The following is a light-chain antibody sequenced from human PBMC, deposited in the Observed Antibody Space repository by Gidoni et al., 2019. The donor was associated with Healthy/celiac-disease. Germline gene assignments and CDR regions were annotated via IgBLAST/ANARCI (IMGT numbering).Light chain of an antibody. Sequence: SYVLTQPPSVSVAPGQTARITCGGNNIGSKSVHWYQQKPGQAPLLVVYDESGRPSGTPERFSGSNSGNTATLTIGRVEAGDEADYYCQVWDSSSDHYVFGTGTKVTVL. CDR3: QVWDSSSDHYV. V-gene: IGLV3-21*02. CDR1: NIGSKS. CDR2: DES. J-gene: IGLJ1*01.